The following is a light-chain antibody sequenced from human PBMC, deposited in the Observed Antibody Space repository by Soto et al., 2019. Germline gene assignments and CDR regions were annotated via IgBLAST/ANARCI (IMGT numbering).Light chain of an antibody. V-gene: IGKV1-5*03. J-gene: IGKJ1*01. Sequence: DIQMTQSPSTLSASVWDRVTITCRASQSISSWLAWYQRKPGKAPKLLIYKASSLESGDPSRFRGSGSGTEFTLTISSLQPGDFATYYCQQYKAYWTFGQGTRWIS. CDR2: KAS. CDR1: QSISSW. CDR3: QQYKAYWT.